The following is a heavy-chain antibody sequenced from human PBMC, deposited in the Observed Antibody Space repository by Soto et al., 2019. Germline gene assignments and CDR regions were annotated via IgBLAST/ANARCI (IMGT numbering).Heavy chain of an antibody. CDR3: AKAKRGILPTTTGGLDY. CDR2: ISPTGGST. D-gene: IGHD4-4*01. Sequence: EVQLLESGGNLVQPGGSLRLSCAGSEFPFSTYAVSWVRQTPGKGLEWVSAISPTGGSTYYAASVRGRFTISRDNSKNTVFLQMSGLRAEDTAIYYCAKAKRGILPTTTGGLDYWGQGTVLSVSS. CDR1: EFPFSTYA. V-gene: IGHV3-23*01. J-gene: IGHJ4*02.